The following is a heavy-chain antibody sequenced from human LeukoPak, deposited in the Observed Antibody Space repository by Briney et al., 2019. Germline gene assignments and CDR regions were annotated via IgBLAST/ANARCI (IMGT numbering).Heavy chain of an antibody. Sequence: GGSLRLSCEDSGYSFGGFYMHWVRQAPGKGLEWVASINGDGEYTVYAASVKGRFTISRDNFNNMLNLQMSSLRAEDTALYYCAQRGVQGYMDVWGKGTTVIVSS. V-gene: IGHV3-20*04. CDR1: GYSFGGFY. CDR2: INGDGEYT. J-gene: IGHJ6*03. CDR3: AQRGVQGYMDV. D-gene: IGHD1-26*01.